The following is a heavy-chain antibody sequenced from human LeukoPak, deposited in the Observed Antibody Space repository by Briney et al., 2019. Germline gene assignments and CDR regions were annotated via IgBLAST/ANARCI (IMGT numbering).Heavy chain of an antibody. Sequence: AASVKVSCKASGGTFSSYAISWVRQAPGQGLEWMGRIIPILGIANYAQKFQGRVTITADKSTSTAYMELSSLRSEDTAVYYCARDGARSSIGGYGYWGQGTQVTVSS. J-gene: IGHJ4*02. CDR3: ARDGARSSIGGYGY. CDR1: GGTFSSYA. V-gene: IGHV1-69*04. D-gene: IGHD3-16*01. CDR2: IIPILGIA.